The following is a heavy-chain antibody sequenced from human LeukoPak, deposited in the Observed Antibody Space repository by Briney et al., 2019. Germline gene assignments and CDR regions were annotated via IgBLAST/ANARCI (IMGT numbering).Heavy chain of an antibody. Sequence: PSETLSLTCTVSGGSVSSGSYYWSWIRQPPGKGLEWIGYIYYSGSAYYNPSLAGRVAISLDTSKNQFSLKLHSVTAADTAVYYCARDSYYDLLTGYYPYYYYGMDVWGQGTTVTVSS. V-gene: IGHV4-30-4*08. CDR3: ARDSYYDLLTGYYPYYYYGMDV. CDR1: GGSVSSGSYY. J-gene: IGHJ6*02. CDR2: IYYSGSA. D-gene: IGHD3-9*01.